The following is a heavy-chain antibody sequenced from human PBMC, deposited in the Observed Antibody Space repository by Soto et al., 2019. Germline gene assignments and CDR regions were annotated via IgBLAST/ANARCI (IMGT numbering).Heavy chain of an antibody. D-gene: IGHD6-6*01. Sequence: QVQLVQSGAEVKKPGSSVKVSCKASGGTFSSYAISWVRQAPGQGLEWMGGIIPIFGTANYAQKFQGRVTITADESTSTAYMELSSLRSEDTAVYYCAREAEYRSFHYYYYYGMDVWGQGTTVTVSS. V-gene: IGHV1-69*01. CDR1: GGTFSSYA. J-gene: IGHJ6*02. CDR2: IIPIFGTA. CDR3: AREAEYRSFHYYYYYGMDV.